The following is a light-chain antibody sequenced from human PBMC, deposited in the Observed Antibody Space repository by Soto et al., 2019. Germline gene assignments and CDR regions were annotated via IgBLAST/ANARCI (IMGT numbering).Light chain of an antibody. J-gene: IGLJ2*01. CDR2: DVS. CDR3: SSYTSSSTLV. V-gene: IGLV2-14*01. Sequence: QSALTQPAYVSGSPGQSITISCTGTSSDVGGYNYVSWYQQHPGKAPKLMIYDVSNRPSGVSNRCSGSKSGNTASLTISGLQAEDEADYYCSSYTSSSTLVFGGGTKRTVL. CDR1: SSDVGGYNY.